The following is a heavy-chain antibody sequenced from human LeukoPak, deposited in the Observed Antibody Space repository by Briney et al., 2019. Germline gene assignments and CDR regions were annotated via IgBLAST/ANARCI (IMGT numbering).Heavy chain of an antibody. CDR1: GGSFSGYY. D-gene: IGHD3-10*01. CDR3: ARGLAYYYGSGSLKFRWFDP. V-gene: IGHV4-34*01. J-gene: IGHJ5*02. Sequence: SETLSLTCAVYGGSFSGYYWSWIRQPPGKGLEWIGEINHSGSTNYNPSLKSRVTISVDTSKNQFSLKLSSVTAADTAVYYCARGLAYYYGSGSLKFRWFDPWGQGTLVTFSS. CDR2: INHSGST.